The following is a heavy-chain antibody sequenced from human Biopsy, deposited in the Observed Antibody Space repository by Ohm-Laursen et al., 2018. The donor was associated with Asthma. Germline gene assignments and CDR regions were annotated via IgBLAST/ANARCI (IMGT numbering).Heavy chain of an antibody. D-gene: IGHD2-2*01. CDR1: GGTFNTYV. V-gene: IGHV1-69*13. CDR2: INSYFGTT. J-gene: IGHJ4*02. Sequence: SVKVSCKSLGGTFNTYVIGWVRQAPGQGLEWMGGINSYFGTTNYPQKFQDRVTITADDSTSTAYMELSSLRSEDTAVYYCARKAGSCISRTCYSLDFWGQGTLVTVSS. CDR3: ARKAGSCISRTCYSLDF.